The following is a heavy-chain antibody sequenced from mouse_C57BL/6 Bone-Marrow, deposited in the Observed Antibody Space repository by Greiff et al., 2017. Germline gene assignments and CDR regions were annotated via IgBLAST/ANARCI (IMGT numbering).Heavy chain of an antibody. Sequence: VKLQESGAELARPGASVKLSCKASGYTFTSYGISWVKQRTGQGLEWIGEIYPRSGNTYYNEKFKGKATLTADKSSSTAYMELRSLTSEDSAVYFCARRPEAYWGQGTLVTVSA. CDR3: ARRPEAY. CDR2: IYPRSGNT. CDR1: GYTFTSYG. J-gene: IGHJ3*01. V-gene: IGHV1-81*01.